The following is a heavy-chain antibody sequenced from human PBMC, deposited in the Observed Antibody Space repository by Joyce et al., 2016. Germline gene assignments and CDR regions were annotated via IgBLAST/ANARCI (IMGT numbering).Heavy chain of an antibody. Sequence: QLQLLESGPGLVKPSETLSLTCSVSGGAICTNDYYWAWIRQPPEKGLEWTGSIYYAGTTFYNPSLKSRVTVSVDTSKNQISLKLSSVTVADTAVYYCARLTRSGPIYYYVDVWGKGTMVTVSS. V-gene: IGHV4-39*01. D-gene: IGHD3-3*01. J-gene: IGHJ6*03. CDR1: GGAICTNDYY. CDR3: ARLTRSGPIYYYVDV. CDR2: IYYAGTT.